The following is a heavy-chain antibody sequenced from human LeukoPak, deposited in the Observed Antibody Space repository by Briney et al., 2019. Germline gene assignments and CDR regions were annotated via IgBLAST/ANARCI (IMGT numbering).Heavy chain of an antibody. CDR3: AYYDSSGYYYGRLRY. Sequence: PGGSLRLSCSASRFTFSSRWMSWVRQAPGKGLEWVSSVTADGTNTHFADSVKGRFTISRDNSKNTLYLHMNSLRVDDTAVYFCAYYDSSGYYYGRLRYWGQGTPVTVSS. J-gene: IGHJ4*02. V-gene: IGHV3-23*01. CDR2: VTADGTNT. CDR1: RFTFSSRW. D-gene: IGHD3-22*01.